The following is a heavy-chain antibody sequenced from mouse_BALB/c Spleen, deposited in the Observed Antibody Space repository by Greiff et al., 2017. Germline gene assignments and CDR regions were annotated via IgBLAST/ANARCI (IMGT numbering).Heavy chain of an antibody. CDR1: GDSITSGY. J-gene: IGHJ4*01. D-gene: IGHD2-1*01. V-gene: IGHV3-8*02. CDR3: ARYSLLYSGNAMDY. CDR2: ISYSGST. Sequence: EVQLQESGPSLVKPSQTLSLTCSVTGDSITSGYWNWIRKFPGNKLEYMGYISYSGSTYYNPSLKSRISITRDTSKNQYYLQLNSVTTEDTATYYCARYSLLYSGNAMDYWGQGTSVTVSS.